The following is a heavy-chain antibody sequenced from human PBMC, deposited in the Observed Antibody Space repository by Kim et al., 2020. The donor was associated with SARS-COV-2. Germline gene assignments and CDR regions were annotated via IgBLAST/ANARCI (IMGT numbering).Heavy chain of an antibody. CDR3: ARATMVQGVYYFDY. J-gene: IGHJ4*02. D-gene: IGHD3-10*01. V-gene: IGHV4-34*01. Sequence: NPSLKSRVTISVDASTNQFSQKLSSVTAADTAVYYCARATMVQGVYYFDYWGQGTLVTVSS.